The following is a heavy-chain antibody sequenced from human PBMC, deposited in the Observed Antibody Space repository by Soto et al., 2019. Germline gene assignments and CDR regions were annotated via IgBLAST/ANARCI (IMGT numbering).Heavy chain of an antibody. Sequence: ASETLSLTCTVSGDSISSSTYHWGWIRQPPGKGLEWIGSIYYSGSTYYNPSLKSRVTISVDMSKNQFSLNLSSVTAADTAVYYCARHGGDSYVWVSSWGQGTLVTVSS. V-gene: IGHV4-39*01. CDR3: ARHGGDSYVWVSS. J-gene: IGHJ4*02. CDR2: IYYSGST. D-gene: IGHD5-18*01. CDR1: GDSISSSTYH.